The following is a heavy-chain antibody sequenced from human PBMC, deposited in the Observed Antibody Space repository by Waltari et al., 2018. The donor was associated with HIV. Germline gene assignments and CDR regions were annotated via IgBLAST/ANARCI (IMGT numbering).Heavy chain of an antibody. Sequence: EVHLVESGGGLVQPGGSLILACAASGFTFSTSAINWVRQAPGEGLEWVSYISSDSATIYHADSVKGRFIISRDNARNSLYLQMNSLRDEDTAVYYCARAGGRRGNNNLHFDYWGQGILVSVSS. CDR3: ARAGGRRGNNNLHFDY. D-gene: IGHD1-1*01. CDR2: ISSDSATI. CDR1: GFTFSTSA. J-gene: IGHJ4*02. V-gene: IGHV3-48*02.